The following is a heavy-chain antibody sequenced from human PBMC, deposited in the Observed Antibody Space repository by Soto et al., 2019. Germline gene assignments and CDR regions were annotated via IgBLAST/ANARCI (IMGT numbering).Heavy chain of an antibody. D-gene: IGHD2-15*01. V-gene: IGHV3-23*01. CDR3: AKDREYCSGGSCMLEAFDI. J-gene: IGHJ3*02. Sequence: GGPLRLSCAASGFTFSSYAMSWVRQAPGKGLEWVSAISGSGGSTYYADSVKGRFTISRDNSKNTLYLQMNSLRAEDTAVYYCAKDREYCSGGSCMLEAFDIWGQGTMVTVSS. CDR2: ISGSGGST. CDR1: GFTFSSYA.